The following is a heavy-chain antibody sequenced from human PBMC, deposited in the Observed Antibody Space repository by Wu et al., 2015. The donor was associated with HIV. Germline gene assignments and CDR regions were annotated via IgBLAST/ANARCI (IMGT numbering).Heavy chain of an antibody. V-gene: IGHV1-69*05. CDR1: GGTFSSYA. CDR3: AIIPGYCSGGSCYVDVFDY. CDR2: IIPIFGTA. J-gene: IGHJ4*02. Sequence: QVQLVQSGAEVKKPGSSVKVSCKASGGTFSSYAISWVRQAPGQGLEWMGGIIPIFGTANYAQKFQGRVTITTDESTSTAYMELSSLRSEDTAVYYCAIIPGYCSGGSCYVDVFDYWGQGTLVTVSS. D-gene: IGHD2-15*01.